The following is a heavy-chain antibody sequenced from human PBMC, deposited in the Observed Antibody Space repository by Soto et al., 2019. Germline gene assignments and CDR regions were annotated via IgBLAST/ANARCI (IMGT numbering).Heavy chain of an antibody. Sequence: SETLCLTCTVSGGSISSYYWSWIRQPPGKGLEWIGYIYYSGSTNYNPSLKSRVTISVDTSKNQFSLKLSSVIAADTAVYYCAKFNWYFDLWGRGTLVTVS. V-gene: IGHV4-59*01. CDR2: IYYSGST. CDR1: GGSISSYY. J-gene: IGHJ2*01. CDR3: AKFNWYFDL.